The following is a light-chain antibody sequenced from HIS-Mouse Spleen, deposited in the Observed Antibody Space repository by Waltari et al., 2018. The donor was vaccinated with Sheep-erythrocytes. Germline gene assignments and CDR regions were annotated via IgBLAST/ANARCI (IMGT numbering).Light chain of an antibody. V-gene: IGKV1-39*01. CDR1: QSISSY. Sequence: DIQLTQSPSSLSASVGYRVTLTFRASQSISSYLNWYQQKPGKAPKLLIYAASSLQSGVPSRFSGSGSGTDFTLTISSLQPEDFATYYCQQSYSTPRTFGQGTKVEIK. J-gene: IGKJ1*01. CDR3: QQSYSTPRT. CDR2: AAS.